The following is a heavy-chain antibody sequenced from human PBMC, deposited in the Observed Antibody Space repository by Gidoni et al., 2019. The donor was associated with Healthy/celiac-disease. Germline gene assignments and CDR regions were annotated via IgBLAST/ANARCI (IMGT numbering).Heavy chain of an antibody. D-gene: IGHD3-3*01. V-gene: IGHV1-2*02. Sequence: QVQLVQSGAEVKKPGASVKVSCKASGYTFTGYYMHWVRQAPGQGLEWMGWINPNSGGTNYAQKFQGRVTMTRDTSISTAYMELSRLRSDDTAVYYCARDTYYDFWSGYPGWFDPWGQGTLVTVSS. CDR2: INPNSGGT. CDR1: GYTFTGYY. CDR3: ARDTYYDFWSGYPGWFDP. J-gene: IGHJ5*02.